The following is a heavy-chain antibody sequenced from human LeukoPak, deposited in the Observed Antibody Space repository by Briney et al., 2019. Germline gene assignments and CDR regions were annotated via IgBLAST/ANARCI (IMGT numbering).Heavy chain of an antibody. CDR1: GFTFSSYA. D-gene: IGHD6-19*01. CDR2: ISSNGGST. J-gene: IGHJ4*02. Sequence: PGGSLRLSCVVSGFTFSSYAMHWVRQARGKGLEYVSAISSNGGSTYYANSVKCRFTISRDNSKNTLYLQMGSLRVEDMAVYYCARASSGWYGYWGQGTLVTVSS. CDR3: ARASSGWYGY. V-gene: IGHV3-64*01.